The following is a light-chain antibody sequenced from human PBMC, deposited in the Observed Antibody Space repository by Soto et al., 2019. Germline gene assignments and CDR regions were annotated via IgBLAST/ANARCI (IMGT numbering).Light chain of an antibody. CDR1: QSINSN. V-gene: IGKV3-15*01. J-gene: IGKJ1*01. CDR2: GAS. CDR3: QQYNNWWT. Sequence: VMTQSPATLSVSPGERATLSCTASQSINSNLAWYQQRPGQAPRLLIYGASTRATGIPARLSGSGSGTEFTLTISSLQSEDFAVYYCQQYNNWWTFGQGTKVDIK.